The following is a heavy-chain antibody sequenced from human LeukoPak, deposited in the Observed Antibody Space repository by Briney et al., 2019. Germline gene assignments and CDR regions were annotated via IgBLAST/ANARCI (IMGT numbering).Heavy chain of an antibody. D-gene: IGHD5-12*01. V-gene: IGHV1-2*02. CDR3: ARVGIVATLVYFDY. CDR1: GYTFSGYY. Sequence: ASVKVSCKASGYTFSGYYMHWVRQAPGQGLEWMGWINPNSGGTNYAQKFQGRVTMTRDTSISTAYMELSRLRSDDTAVYYCARVGIVATLVYFDYRGQGTLVTVSS. CDR2: INPNSGGT. J-gene: IGHJ4*02.